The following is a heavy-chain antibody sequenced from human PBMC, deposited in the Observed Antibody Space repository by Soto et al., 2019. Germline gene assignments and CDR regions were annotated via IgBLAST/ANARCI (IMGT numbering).Heavy chain of an antibody. CDR1: GFSVRTNY. CDR3: ARAGVTPNFFDY. V-gene: IGHV3-53*01. Sequence: GGSLRLSCAASGFSVRTNYMSWVRQAPGKGLEWVSVFESGGSIYYADSVKGRFIISRDNAKNTLYLQMNSLRVEDTAVYYCARAGVTPNFFDYWGQGTLVTVSS. D-gene: IGHD3-10*01. CDR2: FESGGSI. J-gene: IGHJ4*02.